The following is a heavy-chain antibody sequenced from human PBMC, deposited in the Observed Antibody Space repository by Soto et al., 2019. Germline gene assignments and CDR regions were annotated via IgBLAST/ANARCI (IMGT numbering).Heavy chain of an antibody. CDR3: ARGGGVGVAGSAAFDM. V-gene: IGHV1-2*02. Sequence: QLHLVQSGAVVKKPGASVTVSCSASGYPVTAYYMHWVRQAPGRGLEWMGGINPATGAAKYTQTFRGRVTMARDTSTSTVFMELSGLTSEDPAVFYCARGGGVGVAGSAAFDMWGQGTLVNVSS. D-gene: IGHD3-3*01. CDR2: INPATGAA. CDR1: GYPVTAYY. J-gene: IGHJ3*02.